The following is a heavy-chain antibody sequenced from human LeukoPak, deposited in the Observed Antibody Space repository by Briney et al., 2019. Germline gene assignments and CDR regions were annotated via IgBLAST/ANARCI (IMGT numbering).Heavy chain of an antibody. CDR1: GASITSSSYF. CDR3: ARRHNGNFDY. CDR2: IYYSGTT. J-gene: IGHJ4*02. V-gene: IGHV4-39*01. D-gene: IGHD1-1*01. Sequence: SETLSLTCTVSGASITSSSYFWDWIRQPPGKGLEWIGSIYYSGTTYYNPSLKSRVTISVDSSKNQFSLKLRSVTAADTAVYYCARRHNGNFDYWGQGTLVTVSS.